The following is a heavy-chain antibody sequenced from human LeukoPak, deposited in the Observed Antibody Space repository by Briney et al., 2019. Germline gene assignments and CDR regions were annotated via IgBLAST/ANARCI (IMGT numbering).Heavy chain of an antibody. Sequence: PXGSLRLSCAASGFTFSNYWMTWVRQAPGKGLEWVAHIKEDGGEKHYVDPVKGRFTISRDNAKNSLYLQMNSLRAEDTAMYYCVRDRGYCSGGTCYALWDYWGQGTLVTVSS. V-gene: IGHV3-7*01. D-gene: IGHD2-15*01. CDR2: IKEDGGEK. J-gene: IGHJ4*02. CDR1: GFTFSNYW. CDR3: VRDRGYCSGGTCYALWDY.